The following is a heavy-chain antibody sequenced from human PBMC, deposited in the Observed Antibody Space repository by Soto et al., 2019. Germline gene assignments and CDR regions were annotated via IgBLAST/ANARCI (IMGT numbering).Heavy chain of an antibody. D-gene: IGHD4-17*01. CDR3: AKGQGLGYGDYLNYFDY. J-gene: IGHJ4*02. V-gene: IGHV3-7*03. Sequence: GGSLRLSCAASGFTFSSYWMSWVRQAPGKGLEWVANIKQDGSEKYYVDSVKGRFTISRDNSKNTLYLQMNSLRAEDTAVYYCAKGQGLGYGDYLNYFDYWGQGALVTVSS. CDR1: GFTFSSYW. CDR2: IKQDGSEK.